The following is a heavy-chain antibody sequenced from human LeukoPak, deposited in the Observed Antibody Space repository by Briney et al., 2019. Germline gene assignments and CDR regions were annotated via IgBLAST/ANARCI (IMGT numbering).Heavy chain of an antibody. CDR2: INPSGEST. D-gene: IGHD3-22*01. V-gene: IGHV1-46*01. CDR1: GYTFTSYS. J-gene: IGHJ3*02. Sequence: ASVKVSCKASGYTFTSYSMHWVRQAPGQGLEWMGIINPSGESTSYVQKFQGRVTITADESTSTAYMELSSLRSEDTAVYYCARDIYNYYDSSGYSGSAFDIWGQGTMVTVSS. CDR3: ARDIYNYYDSSGYSGSAFDI.